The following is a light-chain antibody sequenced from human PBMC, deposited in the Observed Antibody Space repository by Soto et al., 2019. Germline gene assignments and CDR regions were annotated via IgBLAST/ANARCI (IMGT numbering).Light chain of an antibody. V-gene: IGKV4-1*01. Sequence: DIVLTQSPDSLAVSLGERATINCKSSRSLLSISNNKDRLAWYQQRPGQPPKLLLNWASIRESGVPARFSGSGSETDFTLTIATLQPEDVAVYICHHYYDLPTFGQGTKVQV. CDR1: RSLLSISNNKDR. CDR3: HHYYDLPT. CDR2: WAS. J-gene: IGKJ4*01.